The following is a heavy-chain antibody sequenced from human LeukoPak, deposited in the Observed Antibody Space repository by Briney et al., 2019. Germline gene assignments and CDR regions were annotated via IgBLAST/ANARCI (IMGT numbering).Heavy chain of an antibody. CDR1: GYTLTELS. D-gene: IGHD3-10*01. J-gene: IGHJ4*02. V-gene: IGHV1-24*01. CDR2: FDPEDGET. Sequence: GASVKVSCKVSGYTLTELSMHWVRQAPGKGLEWMGGFDPEDGETIYAQKFQGRVTMTEDTSTDTAYMELSSLRSDDTAVYYCARDQENYYGSGSYYKIGDYWGQGTLVTVSS. CDR3: ARDQENYYGSGSYYKIGDY.